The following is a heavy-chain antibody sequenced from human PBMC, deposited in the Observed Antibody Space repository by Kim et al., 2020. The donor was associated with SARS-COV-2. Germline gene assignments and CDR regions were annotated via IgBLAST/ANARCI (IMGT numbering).Heavy chain of an antibody. Sequence: KYNADSVKGRFTISRDNSKNTLNLQMNSLRAEDTAVYYCAKENDVVAFDIWGQGTMVTVSS. CDR2: K. V-gene: IGHV3-30*02. J-gene: IGHJ3*02. CDR3: AKENDVVAFDI. D-gene: IGHD1-1*01.